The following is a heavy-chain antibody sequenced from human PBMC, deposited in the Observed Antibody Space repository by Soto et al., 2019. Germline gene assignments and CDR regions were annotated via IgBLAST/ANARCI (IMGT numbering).Heavy chain of an antibody. CDR2: ISYDGSNK. V-gene: IGHV3-30-3*01. CDR3: AREGGDIGVVPAAEGDAFDI. D-gene: IGHD2-2*01. Sequence: GGSLRLSCAASGFTFSSYAMHWVRQAPGKGLEWVAVISYDGSNKYYADSVKGRFTISRDNSKNTLYLQMNSLRAEDTAVYYCAREGGDIGVVPAAEGDAFDIWGQGTMVTVSS. CDR1: GFTFSSYA. J-gene: IGHJ3*02.